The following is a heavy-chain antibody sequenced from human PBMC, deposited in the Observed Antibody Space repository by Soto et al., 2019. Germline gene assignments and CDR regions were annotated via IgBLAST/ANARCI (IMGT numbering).Heavy chain of an antibody. CDR3: ARHRITYYYGSGSYDAFDI. V-gene: IGHV5-51*01. CDR1: GYRFTSYG. J-gene: IGHJ3*02. D-gene: IGHD3-10*01. CDR2: IYPGDSDT. Sequence: VESLKISCKGSGYRFTSYGVGWVRQMPGKGLEWMGIIYPGDSDTRDSPSFQGQVTISADKSISTAYLQWSSLKASDTAMYYCARHRITYYYGSGSYDAFDIWGPGTMVTVSS.